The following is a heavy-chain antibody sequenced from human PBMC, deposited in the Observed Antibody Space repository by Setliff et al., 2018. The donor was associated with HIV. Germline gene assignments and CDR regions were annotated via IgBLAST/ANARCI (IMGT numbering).Heavy chain of an antibody. Sequence: SSETLSLTCTVSNDSISTYYWTWVRQPPGKGLEWIGYVYFTGSTTYNPSLESRVAISVDTSRNQFSLRLTSVTAADTAVYYCARVRSYGSAYDAFDVWGPGTMVTVSS. D-gene: IGHD3-10*01. CDR1: NDSISTYY. J-gene: IGHJ3*01. V-gene: IGHV4-59*08. CDR3: ARVRSYGSAYDAFDV. CDR2: VYFTGST.